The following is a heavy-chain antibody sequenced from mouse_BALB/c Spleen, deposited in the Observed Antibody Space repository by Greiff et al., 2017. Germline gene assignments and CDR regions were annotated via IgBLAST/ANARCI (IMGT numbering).Heavy chain of an antibody. V-gene: IGHV14-3*02. CDR2: IDPANGNT. Sequence: EVKLMEPGAALVKPGASGKLSCTASGFNTKATYLHWVNQRPEQGLEWIGRIDPANGNTKHDPKFQGKATIPADTSSNTAYLQLSSLTSEDTAVYYCAHEGYSVGGFAYWGQGTLVTVSA. CDR1: GFNTKATY. CDR3: AHEGYSVGGFAY. J-gene: IGHJ3*01. D-gene: IGHD2-3*01.